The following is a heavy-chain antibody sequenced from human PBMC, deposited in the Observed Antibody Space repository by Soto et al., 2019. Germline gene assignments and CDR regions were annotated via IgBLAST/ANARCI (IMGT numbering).Heavy chain of an antibody. CDR3: ARDGDYYDSSGSL. Sequence: GGSLRLSCAASGFTFSDYYMSWIRQAPGKGLEWVSYISSSSSYTNYADSVKGRFTISRDNAKNSLYLQMNSLRAEDTAVYYCARDGDYYDSSGSLWGQGTLVTVSS. D-gene: IGHD3-22*01. J-gene: IGHJ4*02. CDR1: GFTFSDYY. CDR2: ISSSSSYT. V-gene: IGHV3-11*05.